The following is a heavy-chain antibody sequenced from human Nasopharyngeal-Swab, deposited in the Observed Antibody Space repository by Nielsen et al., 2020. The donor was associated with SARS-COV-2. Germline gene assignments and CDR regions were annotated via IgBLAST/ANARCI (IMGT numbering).Heavy chain of an antibody. D-gene: IGHD5-12*01. V-gene: IGHV3-7*01. J-gene: IGHJ5*02. Sequence: VRQAPGKGLEWVANIKQDGSEKYYVDSVKGRFTISRDNAKNSLYLQMNSLRAEDTAVYYCARAPSVRLNWFDPWGQGTLVTVSS. CDR3: ARAPSVRLNWFDP. CDR2: IKQDGSEK.